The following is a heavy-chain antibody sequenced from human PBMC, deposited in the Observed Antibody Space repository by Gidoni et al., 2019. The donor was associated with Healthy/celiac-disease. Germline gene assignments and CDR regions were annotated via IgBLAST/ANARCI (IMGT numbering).Heavy chain of an antibody. CDR2: IYHSGST. Sequence: QLQLQESGSGLVKPSQTLSLTCAVSGGSISSGGYSWSWIRQPPGKGLEWIGYIYHSGSTYYNPSLKSRVTISVDRSKNQFSLKLSSVTAADTAVYYCARAVVVPAARYYYYGMDVWGQGTTVTVSS. V-gene: IGHV4-30-2*01. J-gene: IGHJ6*02. CDR1: GGSISSGGYS. CDR3: ARAVVVPAARYYYYGMDV. D-gene: IGHD2-2*01.